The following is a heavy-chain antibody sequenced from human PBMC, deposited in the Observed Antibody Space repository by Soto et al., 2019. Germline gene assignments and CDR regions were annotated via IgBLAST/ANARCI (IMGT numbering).Heavy chain of an antibody. CDR1: EFTFSSYW. CDR3: ARARNYGDPGDFDS. Sequence: EVQLVESGGGLVQPGGSLRLSCADSEFTFSSYWMTWVRQAPGKGLEWVANIKQDGTEKYYVDSVKGRFTISRDNTKNSLYWQMNNLRAEDTAVYYCARARNYGDPGDFDSGGRGALVTVSS. V-gene: IGHV3-7*01. J-gene: IGHJ4*02. D-gene: IGHD4-17*01. CDR2: IKQDGTEK.